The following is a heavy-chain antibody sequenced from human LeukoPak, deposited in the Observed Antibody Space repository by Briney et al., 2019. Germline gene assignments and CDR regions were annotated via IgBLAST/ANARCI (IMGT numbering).Heavy chain of an antibody. Sequence: ASVKVSCKASGYDFTSYAMHWVRQAPGQRLEWMGWINAGNGNTKYSQKFEDRVTVTRDTSTSTAYMELSSLRSEDTAVYYCAKDEKGYYHDTSGYPDAFDIWGQGTMVTVSS. CDR2: INAGNGNT. CDR1: GYDFTSYA. D-gene: IGHD3-22*01. CDR3: AKDEKGYYHDTSGYPDAFDI. V-gene: IGHV1-3*01. J-gene: IGHJ3*02.